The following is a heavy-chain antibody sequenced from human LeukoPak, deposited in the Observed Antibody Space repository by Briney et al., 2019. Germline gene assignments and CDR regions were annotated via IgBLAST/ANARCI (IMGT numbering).Heavy chain of an antibody. Sequence: GGSLRLSCAASGFTFSRFAVHWVRQAPGKGLEWVAVISYDGSYKYYADSVQGRFTISRDNSKNTLYLQMNSLSTEDTAVYYCARDDLGQWPNHKGGYFDYWGQGTLVTVSS. CDR2: ISYDGSYK. CDR1: GFTFSRFA. D-gene: IGHD6-19*01. CDR3: ARDDLGQWPNHKGGYFDY. J-gene: IGHJ4*02. V-gene: IGHV3-30*04.